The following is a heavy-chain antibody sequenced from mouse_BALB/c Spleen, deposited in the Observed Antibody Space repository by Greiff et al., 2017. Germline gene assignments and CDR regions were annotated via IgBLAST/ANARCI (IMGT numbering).Heavy chain of an antibody. V-gene: IGHV2-6-7*01. Sequence: QVQLQQSGPGLVAPSQSLSITCTVSGFSLTGYGVNWVRQPPGKGLEWLGMIWGDGSTDYNSALKSRLSISKDNSKNQVFLKMNSLQTDDTAMYYCAREGEGYYFDYWGQGTTLTVSS. CDR3: AREGEGYYFDY. CDR1: GFSLTGYG. CDR2: IWGDGST. D-gene: IGHD3-3*01. J-gene: IGHJ2*01.